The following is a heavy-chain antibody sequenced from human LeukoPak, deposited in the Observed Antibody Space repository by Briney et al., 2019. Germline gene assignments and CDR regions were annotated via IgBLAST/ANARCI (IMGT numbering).Heavy chain of an antibody. CDR1: GFSFSNYA. CDR3: AKSGRSGSPAPDFDY. J-gene: IGHJ4*02. Sequence: GGTLRLSCGASGFSFSNYAMSWVRQAPGKGLQWVSAISGSGGRTHYADSVKGRFTISRDNSKSTLYLQMNSLRAEDTAVYYCAKSGRSGSPAPDFDYWGQGTLVTVSS. V-gene: IGHV3-23*01. CDR2: ISGSGGRT. D-gene: IGHD2-15*01.